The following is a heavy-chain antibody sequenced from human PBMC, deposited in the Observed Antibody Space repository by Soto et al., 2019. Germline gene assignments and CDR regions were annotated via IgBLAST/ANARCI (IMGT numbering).Heavy chain of an antibody. CDR3: AKETMVRGVILNYYYYRLAV. CDR1: GFTLSSYG. CDR2: ISYDGSNK. Sequence: PGGSLRLSCAASGFTLSSYGMRWVRQAPGKGLEWVAVISYDGSNKYYADSVKGRFTISRDNSKNTLYLQMNSLRAEDTAVYYCAKETMVRGVILNYYYYRLAVWGQGTTVTVSS. D-gene: IGHD3-10*01. J-gene: IGHJ6*02. V-gene: IGHV3-30*18.